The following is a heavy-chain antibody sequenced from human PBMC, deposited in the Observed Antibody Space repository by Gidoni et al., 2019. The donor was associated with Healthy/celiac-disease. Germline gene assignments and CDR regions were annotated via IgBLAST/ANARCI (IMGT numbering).Heavy chain of an antibody. V-gene: IGHV4-34*01. J-gene: IGHJ5*02. CDR2: INHSGST. CDR1: GGSFSGYY. D-gene: IGHD2-21*02. Sequence: QVQLQQWGAGLLKPSETLSLTCAVYGGSFSGYYWSWIRQPPGKGLEWIGEINHSGSTNYNPSLQSRVTISVDTSKNQFSLKLSSVTAADTAVYYCARGGIVVVTAILGWFDPWGQGTLVTVSS. CDR3: ARGGIVVVTAILGWFDP.